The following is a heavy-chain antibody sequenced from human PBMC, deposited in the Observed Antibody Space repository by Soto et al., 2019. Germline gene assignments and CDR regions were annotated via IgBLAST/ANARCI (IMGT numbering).Heavy chain of an antibody. J-gene: IGHJ6*02. V-gene: IGHV1-18*01. CDR1: GYTFTSYG. CDR3: ARVEDCSSTSCYGNYYYYGMGV. CDR2: ISAYNGNT. D-gene: IGHD2-2*01. Sequence: QVQLVQSGAEVKKPGASVKVSCKASGYTFTSYGISWVRQAPGQGLEWMGWISAYNGNTNYAQKLQGRVTMTTDTSTSTAYMELRSLRSDDTAVYYCARVEDCSSTSCYGNYYYYGMGVWGQGTTVTVSS.